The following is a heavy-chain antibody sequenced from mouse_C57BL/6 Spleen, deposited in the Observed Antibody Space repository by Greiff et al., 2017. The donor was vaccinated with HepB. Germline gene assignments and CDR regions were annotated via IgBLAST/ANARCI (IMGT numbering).Heavy chain of an antibody. CDR1: GFTFSSYT. J-gene: IGHJ4*01. CDR2: ISGGGGNT. Sequence: EVKLVESGGGLVKPGGSLKLSCAASGFTFSSYTMSWVRQTPEKSLEWVATISGGGGNTYYPDSVKGRFTISRDNAKNTLYLQMSSLRSEDTALYYCVLDGYYFYYYAMDYWGQGTSVTVSS. D-gene: IGHD2-3*01. CDR3: VLDGYYFYYYAMDY. V-gene: IGHV5-9*01.